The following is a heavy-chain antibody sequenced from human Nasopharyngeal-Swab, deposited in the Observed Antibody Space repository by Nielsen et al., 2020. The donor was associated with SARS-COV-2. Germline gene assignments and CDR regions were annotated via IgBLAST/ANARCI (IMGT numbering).Heavy chain of an antibody. Sequence: GESLKISCAASGFTFSGYVMKWVRQAPGKGLEWISYISDSGTTTYYADSVKGRFTISRDNSKNTLYLQMNSLRAEDTAVYYCARGGYCSGGSCYSPGENGMDVWGQGTTVTVSS. CDR3: ARGGYCSGGSCYSPGENGMDV. CDR2: ISDSGTTT. D-gene: IGHD2-15*01. CDR1: GFTFSGYV. J-gene: IGHJ6*02. V-gene: IGHV3-48*01.